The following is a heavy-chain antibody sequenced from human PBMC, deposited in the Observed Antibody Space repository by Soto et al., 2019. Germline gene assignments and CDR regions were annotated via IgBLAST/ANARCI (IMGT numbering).Heavy chain of an antibody. V-gene: IGHV1-69*01. CDR3: ATPAEALDTAMLKGLAN. D-gene: IGHD5-18*01. Sequence: SLNSSSKAAAGICSNISTIWAPQAPVQVLEWMGGILPIFGTPNYAQKFQGRLTISADELSSTAYMELNILRSEDTAVYYCATPAEALDTAMLKGLANWGQGSLVTVSS. CDR1: AGICSNIS. CDR2: ILPIFGTP. J-gene: IGHJ4*02.